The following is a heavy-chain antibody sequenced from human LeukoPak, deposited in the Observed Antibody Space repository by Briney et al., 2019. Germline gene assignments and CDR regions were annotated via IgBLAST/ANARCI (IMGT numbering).Heavy chain of an antibody. J-gene: IGHJ5*02. CDR2: VYYGRST. D-gene: IGHD3-10*01. Sequence: SETLSLTCSVSGVSIGSTSYYWGWIRQPPGKGLEWIGSVYYGRSTYYNPSLKSRLTISVDTSKNQYSLRLSSVTAADTAVYYCARRIPDSNYYYGPGSYETWGQGTLVTVSS. CDR1: GVSIGSTSYY. CDR3: ARRIPDSNYYYGPGSYET. V-gene: IGHV4-39*01.